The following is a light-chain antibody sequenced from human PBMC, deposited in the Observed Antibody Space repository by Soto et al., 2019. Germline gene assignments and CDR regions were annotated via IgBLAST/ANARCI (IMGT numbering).Light chain of an antibody. Sequence: EVVLTQSPGTLSLSPGERATLSCRASQSVRSYLAWYQQKPGQAPRLVIYSASTRATGIPARFSGSGSGTEFTLTISSLQSEDFAVYYCQQYYNWWTFGQGTKVDIK. CDR1: QSVRSY. CDR2: SAS. V-gene: IGKV3-15*01. CDR3: QQYYNWWT. J-gene: IGKJ1*01.